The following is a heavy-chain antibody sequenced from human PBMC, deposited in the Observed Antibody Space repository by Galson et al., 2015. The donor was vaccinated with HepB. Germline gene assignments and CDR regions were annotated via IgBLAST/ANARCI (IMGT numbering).Heavy chain of an antibody. V-gene: IGHV2-70*01. D-gene: IGHD5-12*01. CDR3: ARIRGYSGYDRNYYYGMDV. Sequence: PALVKPTQTLTLTCTFSGFSLSTSGMCVSWIRQPPGKALEWLALIDWDDDKYYSTPLKTRLTISKDTSKNQVVLTMTNMDPVDTATYYCARIRGYSGYDRNYYYGMDVWGQGTTVTVSS. CDR1: GFSLSTSGMC. CDR2: IDWDDDK. J-gene: IGHJ6*02.